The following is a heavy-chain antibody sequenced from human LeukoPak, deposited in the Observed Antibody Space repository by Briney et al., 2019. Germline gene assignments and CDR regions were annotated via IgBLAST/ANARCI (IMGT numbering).Heavy chain of an antibody. J-gene: IGHJ4*02. V-gene: IGHV3-74*01. Sequence: GGSLRLSCAASKFTFSSYWMHRVRQAPEKGLVWVARINTAGSGPSYADFVKGRFTISRDNAKNTLYLQMNSLRAEDTALYYCAGGYTSGWAHDSWGQGTLVTVSS. CDR2: INTAGSGP. CDR1: KFTFSSYW. D-gene: IGHD6-19*01. CDR3: AGGYTSGWAHDS.